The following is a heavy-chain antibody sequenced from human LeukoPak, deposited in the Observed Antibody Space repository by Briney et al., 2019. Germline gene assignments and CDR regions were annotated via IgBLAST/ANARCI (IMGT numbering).Heavy chain of an antibody. V-gene: IGHV4-34*01. CDR3: ASKHDFWSGLLS. CDR2: INHSGST. J-gene: IGHJ4*02. D-gene: IGHD3-3*01. CDR1: GGSFSGYY. Sequence: SETLSLTCAVYGGSFSGYYWSWIRQPPGKGLEWIGEINHSGSTNYNPSLKSRVTISVDTSKNQFSLKLSSVTAADTAVYYCASKHDFWSGLLSWGQGTQVTVSS.